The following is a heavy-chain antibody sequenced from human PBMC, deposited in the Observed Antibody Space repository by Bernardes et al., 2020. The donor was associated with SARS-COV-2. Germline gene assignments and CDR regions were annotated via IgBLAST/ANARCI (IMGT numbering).Heavy chain of an antibody. Sequence: ASVKVSCKASGYTFTGYYMHWVRQAPGQGLEWMGWINPNSGGTNYAQKFQGRVTMTRDTSISTAYMELSRLRSDDTAVYYCAKELVGEASFGFYYYGMDVWGQGTTVTVSS. J-gene: IGHJ6*02. CDR2: INPNSGGT. CDR3: AKELVGEASFGFYYYGMDV. V-gene: IGHV1-2*02. D-gene: IGHD3-16*01. CDR1: GYTFTGYY.